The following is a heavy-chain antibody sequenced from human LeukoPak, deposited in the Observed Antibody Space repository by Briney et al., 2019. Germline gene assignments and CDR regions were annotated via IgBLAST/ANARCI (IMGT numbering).Heavy chain of an antibody. Sequence: SETLSLTCTVSGYSISSGYYWGWIRQPPGKGLEWIGSIYHSGSTYYNPSLKSRVTISVDTSKNQFSLKLSSVTAADTAVYYCARDNMVRGVYPPTFDYWGQGTLVTVSS. CDR1: GYSISSGYY. CDR2: IYHSGST. J-gene: IGHJ4*02. CDR3: ARDNMVRGVYPPTFDY. D-gene: IGHD3-10*01. V-gene: IGHV4-38-2*02.